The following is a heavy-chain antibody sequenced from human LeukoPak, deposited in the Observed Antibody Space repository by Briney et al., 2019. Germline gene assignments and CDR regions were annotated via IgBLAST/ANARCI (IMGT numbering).Heavy chain of an antibody. V-gene: IGHV4-39*02. CDR1: GGSITSSSSY. J-gene: IGHJ4*02. D-gene: IGHD4-17*01. CDR2: IYYSGLT. Sequence: SVTLSLTCTVSGGSITSSSSYWGWVRQPPGKGPEWIGSIYYSGLTYDNPSLKSRVSISVDPAQNHFSLKVTSVTAADTAVYYCASGTFDDYGDYDRGDYFDHWGQGTLVTVSS. CDR3: ASGTFDDYGDYDRGDYFDH.